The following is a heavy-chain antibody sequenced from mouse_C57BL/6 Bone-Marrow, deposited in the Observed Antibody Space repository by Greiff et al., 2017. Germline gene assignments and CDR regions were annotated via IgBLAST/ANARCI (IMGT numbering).Heavy chain of an antibody. D-gene: IGHD1-1*01. CDR2: IYPRDGSN. CDR1: GYTFPSYD. V-gene: IGHV1-85*01. Sequence: VQLQQSGPELVKPGASVKLSCKASGYTFPSYDINWVKQRPGQGLEWIGWIYPRDGSNKYNEKFKGKATLTVDTSASTAYMELHSLTSEDSAVYFCARDYGSSYWYFDVWGTGTTVTVSS. J-gene: IGHJ1*03. CDR3: ARDYGSSYWYFDV.